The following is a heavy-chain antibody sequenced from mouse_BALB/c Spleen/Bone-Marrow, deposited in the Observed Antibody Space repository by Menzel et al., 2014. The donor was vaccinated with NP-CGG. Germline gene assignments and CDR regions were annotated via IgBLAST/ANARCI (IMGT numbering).Heavy chain of an antibody. CDR3: AVYYYGRSSFAY. Sequence: EVHLVESGAELVKPGASVKLSCTASDFNIKDAYMHWVKQRPEQGLEWIGRIDPANVNTKYDTKFQGKATITADTSSNAAYLLLRSLTSEDTAVYYCAVYYYGRSSFAYWGQGTLVTVSA. D-gene: IGHD1-1*01. CDR2: IDPANVNT. V-gene: IGHV14-3*02. J-gene: IGHJ3*01. CDR1: DFNIKDAY.